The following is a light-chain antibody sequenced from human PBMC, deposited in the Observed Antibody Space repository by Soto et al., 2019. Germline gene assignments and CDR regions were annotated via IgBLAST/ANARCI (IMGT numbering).Light chain of an antibody. J-gene: IGLJ2*01. V-gene: IGLV4-69*01. CDR3: QTWDTGVQGV. CDR2: VNSDGSH. CDR1: SGHSSYA. Sequence: QLVLTQSPSASASLGASVKLTCSLSSGHSSYAIAWHQQQPEKGPRYLMKVNSDGSHSKGDGIPDRFSGSSSGAERYLTISSLQSGDEADYYCQTWDTGVQGVFGGGTKVTVL.